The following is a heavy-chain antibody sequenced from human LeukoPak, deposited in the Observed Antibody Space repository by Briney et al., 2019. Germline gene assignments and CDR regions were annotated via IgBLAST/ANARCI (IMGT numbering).Heavy chain of an antibody. CDR3: ARESESSGWYDY. V-gene: IGHV3-43*02. CDR1: GFMFHDYA. D-gene: IGHD6-19*01. J-gene: IGHJ4*02. CDR2: ISGDGGST. Sequence: GGSLRLSCAAPGFMFHDYAIHWVRQAPGKVLEWVSLISGDGGSTFYADSVKGRFTISRDNSKSSLYLQMNSLRSDDTALYYCARESESSGWYDYWGQGTLVTVSS.